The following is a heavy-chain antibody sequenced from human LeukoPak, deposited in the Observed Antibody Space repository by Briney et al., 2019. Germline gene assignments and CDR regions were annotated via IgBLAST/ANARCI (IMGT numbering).Heavy chain of an antibody. CDR1: GGSISSSSCY. D-gene: IGHD3-10*01. Sequence: SETPSLTCTVSGGSISSSSCYWGWIRQPPGRGLDWIGTNYYAGGTYYNPSLKSRVTISVDTSKNQFSLRLSSVTAADTAVYYCARGFGESEYYYYGMDVWGQGTTVTVSS. CDR2: NYYAGGT. V-gene: IGHV4-39*05. CDR3: ARGFGESEYYYYGMDV. J-gene: IGHJ6*02.